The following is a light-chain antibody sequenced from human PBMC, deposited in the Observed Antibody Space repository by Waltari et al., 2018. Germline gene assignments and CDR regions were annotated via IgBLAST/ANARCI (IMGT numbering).Light chain of an antibody. CDR3: CSYAGSSTYV. J-gene: IGLJ1*01. V-gene: IGLV2-23*01. CDR2: EGS. CDR1: SRDVGSYNL. Sequence: QSALTQPASVSGSPGQSITISCTGTSRDVGSYNLVPWYQQHPVKSPKLVIYEGSKRPSEVSTRFPGSKYGNTASLTISGLQAEDEADYYCCSYAGSSTYVFGTGTKVTVL.